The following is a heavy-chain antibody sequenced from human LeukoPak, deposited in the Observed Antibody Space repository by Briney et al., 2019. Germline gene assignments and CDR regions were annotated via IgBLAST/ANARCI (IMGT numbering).Heavy chain of an antibody. J-gene: IGHJ4*02. Sequence: PGASLRLSCAASGFTFSSYAISWVRQAPGKGLEWVSAISGSGGSTYYADSVKGRFTISRDNSKNTLYLQMNSLRAEDTAVYYCAKVLAVAGSEDYWGQGTLVTVSS. CDR2: ISGSGGST. V-gene: IGHV3-23*01. CDR1: GFTFSSYA. CDR3: AKVLAVAGSEDY. D-gene: IGHD6-19*01.